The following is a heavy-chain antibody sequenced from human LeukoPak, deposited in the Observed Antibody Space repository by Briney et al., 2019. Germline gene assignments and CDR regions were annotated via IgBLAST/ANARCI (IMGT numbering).Heavy chain of an antibody. CDR2: INTGSSTI. V-gene: IGHV3-48*01. D-gene: IGHD6-6*01. J-gene: IGHJ3*01. CDR3: ARDSSVCAFDV. CDR1: GFTFSPYT. Sequence: GGSLRLSCAASGFTFSPYTMHWFRQPPGKGLEWVSYINTGSSTIYYADSVKGRFTISRDNAKNSLYLQLNSLRAEDTAVYYCARDSSVCAFDVRGQGTMVTVSS.